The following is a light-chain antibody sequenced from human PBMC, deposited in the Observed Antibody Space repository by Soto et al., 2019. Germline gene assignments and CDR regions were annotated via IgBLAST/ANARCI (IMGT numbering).Light chain of an antibody. V-gene: IGKV3-15*01. CDR2: GAS. CDR3: QQYNNWPPIT. J-gene: IGKJ5*01. Sequence: EIVMTQSPATLSVSPGERATLSCRASQSVRSNLAWYQQKPVQAPRVLIYGASIRATGIPARFSGSGSGTEFTLTISSLQSEDFAVYYWQQYNNWPPITFGKGTRLEIK. CDR1: QSVRSN.